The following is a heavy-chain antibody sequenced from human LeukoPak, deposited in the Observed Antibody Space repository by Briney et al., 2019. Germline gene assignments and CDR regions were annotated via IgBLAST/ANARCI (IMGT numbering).Heavy chain of an antibody. CDR1: GYTFTGYY. CDR3: ARATYSSDWGYYYYYMDV. Sequence: GASVKVSCKASGYTFTGYYMHWVRQAPGQGLEWMGWINPNSGGTNYAQKFRGRVTMTRDTSISTAYMELSRLRSDDTAVYYCARATYSSDWGYYYYYMDVWGKGTTVTVSS. D-gene: IGHD6-19*01. J-gene: IGHJ6*03. V-gene: IGHV1-2*02. CDR2: INPNSGGT.